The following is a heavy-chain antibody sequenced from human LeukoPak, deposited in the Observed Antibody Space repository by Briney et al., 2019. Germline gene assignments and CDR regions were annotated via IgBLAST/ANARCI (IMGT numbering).Heavy chain of an antibody. CDR3: ARRGGDLGGWYYYGMDV. J-gene: IGHJ6*02. V-gene: IGHV1-2*02. D-gene: IGHD4-17*01. CDR2: INPNSGGT. CDR1: GYTFTGYY. Sequence: VASVKVSCKASGYTFTGYYMHWVRQAPGQGLEWMGWINPNSGGTNYAQKFQGRVTMTRDTSISTAYMELSRLRSDDTAVYYCARRGGDLGGWYYYGMDVWGQGTTVTVSS.